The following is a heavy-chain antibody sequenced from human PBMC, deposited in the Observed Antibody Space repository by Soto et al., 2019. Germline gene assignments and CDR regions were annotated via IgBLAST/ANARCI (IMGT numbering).Heavy chain of an antibody. Sequence: QVQLLQSGAEVRKPGSSVKVSCKASGGTLGSYAITWVRQAPGQGFEWMGGFIPIFGITNYAQRFEDRPTITADDSTSTVYMELSSLTYADTAVYYCVPLQPSTIRGRPGMDVGGQANTLTLSS. J-gene: IGHJ6*02. CDR2: FIPIFGIT. CDR3: VPLQPSTIRGRPGMDV. D-gene: IGHD4-4*01. V-gene: IGHV1-69*01. CDR1: GGTLGSYA.